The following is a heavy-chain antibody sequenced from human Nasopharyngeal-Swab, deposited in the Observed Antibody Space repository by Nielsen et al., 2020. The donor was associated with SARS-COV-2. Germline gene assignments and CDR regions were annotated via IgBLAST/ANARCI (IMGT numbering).Heavy chain of an antibody. CDR3: ARWKGSSWSDY. V-gene: IGHV3-53*01. CDR1: GFTVSSNY. CDR2: IYSGGST. J-gene: IGHJ4*02. Sequence: GDSLKISCPSSGFTVSSNYMSWVRQAPGKGLEWVSVIYSGGSTYYADSVKGRFTISRDNSKNTLYLQMNSLRAEDTAVYYCARWKGSSWSDYWGQGTLVTVSS. D-gene: IGHD6-13*01.